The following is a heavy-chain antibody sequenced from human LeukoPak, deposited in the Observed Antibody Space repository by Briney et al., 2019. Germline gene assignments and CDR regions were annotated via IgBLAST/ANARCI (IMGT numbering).Heavy chain of an antibody. V-gene: IGHV3-23*01. CDR2: ISETGEST. J-gene: IGHJ6*03. D-gene: IGHD4-23*01. Sequence: GGSLRLSCVVSGFRFSNHAMTWVRQAPGKGLEWVSGISETGESTYYVDSVKGRFIISRDNSKNTLYLQMNSLRAEDTAVYYCAKPTPHYYYYYMDVWGKGTTVTVSS. CDR1: GFRFSNHA. CDR3: AKPTPHYYYYYMDV.